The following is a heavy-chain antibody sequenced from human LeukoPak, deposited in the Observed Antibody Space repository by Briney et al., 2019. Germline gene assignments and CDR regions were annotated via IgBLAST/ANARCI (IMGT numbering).Heavy chain of an antibody. CDR1: GGSISSGSYY. CDR3: ARVSPYSSGWVFDY. J-gene: IGHJ4*02. Sequence: SETLSLTCTVSGGSISSGSYYWSWIRQPAGKGLEWIGRIYTSGSTNYNPSLKSRVTISVDTSKNQFSLKLSSVTAADTAVYYCARVSPYSSGWVFDYWGQGTLVTVSS. CDR2: IYTSGST. D-gene: IGHD6-19*01. V-gene: IGHV4-61*02.